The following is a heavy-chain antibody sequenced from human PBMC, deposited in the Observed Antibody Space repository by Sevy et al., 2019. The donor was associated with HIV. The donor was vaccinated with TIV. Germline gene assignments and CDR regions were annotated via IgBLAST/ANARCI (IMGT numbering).Heavy chain of an antibody. V-gene: IGHV1-46*01. CDR2: INPSGGST. J-gene: IGHJ4*02. D-gene: IGHD3-3*01. CDR3: ARDLTIFGVIPDY. Sequence: ASVKVSCKASVYTFSSYYMHWVRQAPGQGLEWMGIINPSGGSTSYAQKFQGRVTMTRDTSTSTVYMELSSLRSEDTAIYYCARDLTIFGVIPDYWGQGTLVTVSS. CDR1: VYTFSSYY.